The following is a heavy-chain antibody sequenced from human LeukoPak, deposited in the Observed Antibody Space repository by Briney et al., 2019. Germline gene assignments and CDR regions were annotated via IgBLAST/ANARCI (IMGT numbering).Heavy chain of an antibody. D-gene: IGHD2-2*01. J-gene: IGHJ6*03. CDR1: GYTFTSYD. V-gene: IGHV1-8*01. Sequence: GASVKVSCKASGYTFTSYDINWVRPATGQGREWMGWMNPNSGNTGYAQKFQGRVPMTRNTSISTAYMELSSLRSEDTAVYYCARAVPPIPARYYSYYYMDVWGKGTTVTVSS. CDR3: ARAVPPIPARYYSYYYMDV. CDR2: MNPNSGNT.